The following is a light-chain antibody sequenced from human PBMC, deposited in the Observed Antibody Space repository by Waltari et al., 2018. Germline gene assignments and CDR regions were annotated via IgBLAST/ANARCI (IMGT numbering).Light chain of an antibody. Sequence: QSALTPPSSVSGSPGQPVTIPSPETSSDVGVYNHVSWYQQHPGKAPKLMIYDVSKRPSGVPDRFSGSKSGNTASLTISGLQAEDEADYYCCSYAGSYTVFGGGTKLTVL. CDR3: CSYAGSYTV. CDR2: DVS. CDR1: SSDVGVYNH. J-gene: IGLJ2*01. V-gene: IGLV2-11*02.